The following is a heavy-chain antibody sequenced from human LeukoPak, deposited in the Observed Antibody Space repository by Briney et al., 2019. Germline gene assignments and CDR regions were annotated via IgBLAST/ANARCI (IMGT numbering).Heavy chain of an antibody. V-gene: IGHV3-7*01. J-gene: IGHJ6*02. CDR3: VRFGADHDMGV. D-gene: IGHD3-16*01. CDR2: IKTDGSET. CDR1: GFRFSNYW. Sequence: QPGGSLRLSCAAAGFRFSNYWMTWVRQAPEKGLEWVARIKTDGSETYYVDSVKGRFTISRDNAKSSLYLQMNSLRVEDTAVYHCVRFGADHDMGVWGQGTTVTVSS.